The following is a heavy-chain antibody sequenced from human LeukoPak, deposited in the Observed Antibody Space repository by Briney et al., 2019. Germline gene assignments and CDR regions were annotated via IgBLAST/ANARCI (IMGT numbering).Heavy chain of an antibody. V-gene: IGHV1-2*02. D-gene: IGHD4-17*01. Sequence: ASVKVSCMPSGYTFTGFYIHWVRQAPGQGLQWMGWINPKNGATKYSQNFRGRVTMTRDTSIDTAYMELSSLTSDDTAIYYCARPTHRLTVTTAIDYWGQGTLVTVSS. CDR1: GYTFTGFY. CDR2: INPKNGAT. J-gene: IGHJ4*02. CDR3: ARPTHRLTVTTAIDY.